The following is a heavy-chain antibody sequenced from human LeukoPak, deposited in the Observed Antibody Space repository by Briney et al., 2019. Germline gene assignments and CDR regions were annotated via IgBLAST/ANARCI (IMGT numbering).Heavy chain of an antibody. V-gene: IGHV1-18*01. CDR1: GYTFTSYG. J-gene: IGHJ4*02. Sequence: ASVKDSCKASGYTFTSYGISWVRPAPGQRLEWMGWISAYNGNTNYAQKLQGRVTMTTDTSTSTAYMELRSLRSDDTAVYYCARDSYDYGEPFDYWGQGTLVTVSS. CDR3: ARDSYDYGEPFDY. D-gene: IGHD4-17*01. CDR2: ISAYNGNT.